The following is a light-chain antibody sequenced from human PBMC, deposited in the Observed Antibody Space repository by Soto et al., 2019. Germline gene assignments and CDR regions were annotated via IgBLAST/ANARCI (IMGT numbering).Light chain of an antibody. V-gene: IGKV3-15*01. CDR2: GAS. CDR3: QQYNDWPPA. Sequence: EIVMTQSPATVSVSPGERATLSCRASQSISYNLAWYQQKPGQAPRLLIYGASTRATGIPARFSGSGSGTEFTLTISSLQSEDFAVYYCQQYNDWPPAFGGGTKVDIK. CDR1: QSISYN. J-gene: IGKJ4*01.